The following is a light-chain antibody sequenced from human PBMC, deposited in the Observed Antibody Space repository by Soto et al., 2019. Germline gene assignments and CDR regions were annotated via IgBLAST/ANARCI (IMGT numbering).Light chain of an antibody. Sequence: EIVLTQSPATLSLSPGERATLSCRASQSVSSYLAWYQQKPGQAPRLLIYDASNRATGIPARFSGSGSWTDFTLTISSLEPEDFAVYYFQQRSNWPPTFGQGTKLEIK. CDR1: QSVSSY. J-gene: IGKJ2*01. V-gene: IGKV3-11*01. CDR2: DAS. CDR3: QQRSNWPPT.